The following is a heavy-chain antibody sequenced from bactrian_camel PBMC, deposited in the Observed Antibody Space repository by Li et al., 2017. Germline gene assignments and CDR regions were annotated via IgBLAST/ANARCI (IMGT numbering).Heavy chain of an antibody. J-gene: IGHJ4*01. V-gene: IGHV3S54*01. CDR1: GIQYRQRC. CDR2: IATAGGLI. Sequence: HVQLVESGGGSVQAGGSLRLSCVTSGIQYRQRCMGWFRQAPGREREGVANIATAGGLINYADSVKGRFTISQDNAKNTMFLHMDSLKAEDAAMYFCAAMAVVGIGCPQGSPAYGYWGQGTQVTVS. D-gene: IGHD2*01. CDR3: AAMAVVGIGCPQGSPAYGY.